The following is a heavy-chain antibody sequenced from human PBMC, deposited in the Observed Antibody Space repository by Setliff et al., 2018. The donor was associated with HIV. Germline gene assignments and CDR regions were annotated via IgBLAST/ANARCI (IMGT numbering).Heavy chain of an antibody. Sequence: PSETLSLTCAVYGGSFSGYYWSWIRQPSGKGLEWIGEINHSGSTNYNPSLKSRVTISVDTSKNQFSLKLSSVTAADTAVYYCARRVIVLLWFGENTKDAFDIWGQGTMVTVSS. CDR3: ARRVIVLLWFGENTKDAFDI. D-gene: IGHD3-10*01. CDR2: INHSGST. V-gene: IGHV4-34*01. J-gene: IGHJ3*02. CDR1: GGSFSGYY.